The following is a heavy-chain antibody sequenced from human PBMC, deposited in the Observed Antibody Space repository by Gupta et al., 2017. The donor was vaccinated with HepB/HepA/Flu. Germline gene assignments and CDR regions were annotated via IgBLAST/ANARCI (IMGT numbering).Heavy chain of an antibody. D-gene: IGHD1-26*01. CDR2: TYYRSKWDN. CDR3: ASGRDWFDP. J-gene: IGHJ5*02. CDR1: LDRCSRHSPA. V-gene: IGHV6-1*01. Sequence: VQPQQAGPGPVKTLHPLSRTRAISLDRCSRHSPAWNWIRQSPSRGLEWLGRTYYRSKWDNDYAVSVKSRITSNPDTSKNQFSLQLNSVTPEDTAVYYCASGRDWFDPWGQGTLVTVSS.